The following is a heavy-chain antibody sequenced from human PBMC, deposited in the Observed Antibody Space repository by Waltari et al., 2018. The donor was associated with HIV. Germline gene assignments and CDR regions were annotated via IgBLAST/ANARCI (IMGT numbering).Heavy chain of an antibody. Sequence: QVQLQESGPGLVKPSETLSLTCTVSGGSISSYYWSWIRQPPGKGLEWIGYIYYSGSTNYNPSLKSRVTISVDTSKNQFSLKLSSVTAADTAVYYCARGAERWLQLYYFDYWGQGTLVTVSS. D-gene: IGHD5-12*01. J-gene: IGHJ4*02. CDR2: IYYSGST. V-gene: IGHV4-59*01. CDR3: ARGAERWLQLYYFDY. CDR1: GGSISSYY.